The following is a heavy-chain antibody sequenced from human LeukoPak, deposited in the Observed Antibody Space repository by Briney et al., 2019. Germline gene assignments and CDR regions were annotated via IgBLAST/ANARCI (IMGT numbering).Heavy chain of an antibody. V-gene: IGHV1-2*02. J-gene: IGHJ4*02. CDR2: INPNSGGT. CDR3: ARVYYYDSSGYSVLLDY. CDR1: GYTFTGYY. Sequence: ASVKVSCKASGYTFTGYYMHWVRQAPGQGLEWMGWINPNSGGTNYAQKFQGRVTMTRDTSISTAYMELSRLRSDDTAVYYCARVYYYDSSGYSVLLDYWGQGTLVTVSS. D-gene: IGHD3-22*01.